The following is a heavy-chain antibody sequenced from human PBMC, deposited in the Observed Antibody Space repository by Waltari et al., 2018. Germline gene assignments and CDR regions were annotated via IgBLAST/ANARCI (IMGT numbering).Heavy chain of an antibody. D-gene: IGHD2-21*02. CDR1: GGSVNRGPYY. J-gene: IGHJ4*02. V-gene: IGHV4-61*01. CDR2: VHHRGTF. Sequence: QVQLQESGPGLVKPSETLSLTCSVSGGSVNRGPYYWGWIRQPPGKAMEWIGYVHHRGTFNHNPSLKSRATVLLDVTRNQFSLKVTSVTAADTALYFCVRDAGGDEDLGYFDYWGRGTLVTVSS. CDR3: VRDAGGDEDLGYFDY.